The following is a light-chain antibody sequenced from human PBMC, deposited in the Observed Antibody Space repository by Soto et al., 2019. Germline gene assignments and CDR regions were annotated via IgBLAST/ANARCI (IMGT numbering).Light chain of an antibody. Sequence: ESVLTQSPGTLSLSPVERATVCCSSSQSVSNNYLAWYQHKPGQAPRLLMYGASSRATGIPDRFSGSESETDFTLTISRLEPEDFAVYYCQQYDSSLITFGQGTRLEIK. CDR3: QQYDSSLIT. J-gene: IGKJ5*01. CDR1: QSVSNNY. V-gene: IGKV3-20*01. CDR2: GAS.